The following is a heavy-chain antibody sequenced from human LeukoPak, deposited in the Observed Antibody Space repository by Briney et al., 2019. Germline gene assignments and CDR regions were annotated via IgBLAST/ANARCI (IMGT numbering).Heavy chain of an antibody. CDR2: ISSSTYK. Sequence: GGSLRLSCAASGFTFTKYIMNWVRQAPGKGLEWVSSISSSTYKYYADSVKGRFTISRDNAKNTLYLQMNSLRAEDTAVYYCANEEDPDWGQGTLVTVSS. CDR3: ANEEDPD. J-gene: IGHJ4*02. CDR1: GFTFTKYI. V-gene: IGHV3-21*04.